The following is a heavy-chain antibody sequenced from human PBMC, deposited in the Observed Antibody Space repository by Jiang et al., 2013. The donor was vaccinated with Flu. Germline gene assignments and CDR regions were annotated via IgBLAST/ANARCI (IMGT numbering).Heavy chain of an antibody. V-gene: IGHV6-1*01. CDR3: AKGGSGATVSLFHY. CDR2: TYYRTKWYS. D-gene: IGHD1-1*01. Sequence: NWIRQSPSRGLEWLGRTYYRTKWYSDYAVSVRGRITVTPDTSKNHFSLQLSSVTPDDTAVYYCAKGGSGATVSLFHYWGQGTPVTVSS. J-gene: IGHJ4*02.